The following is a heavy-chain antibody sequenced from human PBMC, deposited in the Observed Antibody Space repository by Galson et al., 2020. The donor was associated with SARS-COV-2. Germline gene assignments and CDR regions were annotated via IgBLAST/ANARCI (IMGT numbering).Heavy chain of an antibody. CDR2: TYYRSQWST. CDR3: AGRVAGAGSLHI. D-gene: IGHD6-13*01. CDR1: GDSISSHSAA. J-gene: IGHJ3*02. Sequence: SQTPSLPCAISGDSISSHSAAWNWIRQSPSRGLERPGRTYYRSQWSTDYAVSVKSRITINPDTSKNQFSLQLNSVTPEDTAMYYCAGRVAGAGSLHIWGQGTMVIVSS. V-gene: IGHV6-1*01.